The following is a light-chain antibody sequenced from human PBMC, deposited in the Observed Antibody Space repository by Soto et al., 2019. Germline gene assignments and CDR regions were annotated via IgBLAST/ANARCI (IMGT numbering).Light chain of an antibody. V-gene: IGKV1-12*01. CDR2: TAS. Sequence: DIQMTQSPSSVSASVGDRVTITCRASQGISSWLAWYQQKPGKAPKLLIYTASTFQSGVPSRFSGSGSGTDFTLIISSLQPEDSATYYCQHSNSFPITFGQGTRLEIK. CDR3: QHSNSFPIT. J-gene: IGKJ5*01. CDR1: QGISSW.